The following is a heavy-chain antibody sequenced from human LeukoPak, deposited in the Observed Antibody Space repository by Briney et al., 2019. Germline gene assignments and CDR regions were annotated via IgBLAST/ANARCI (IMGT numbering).Heavy chain of an antibody. J-gene: IGHJ6*03. Sequence: GGSLRLSCAASGFTFSGSAMHWVRQASGKGLEWVGRIRSKANSYETAYAASVKGRFTISRDDSKNTAYLQMNSLKTEDTAVYYCWHYYYMDVWGKGTTVTVSS. CDR1: GFTFSGSA. V-gene: IGHV3-73*01. CDR3: WHYYYMDV. CDR2: IRSKANSYET.